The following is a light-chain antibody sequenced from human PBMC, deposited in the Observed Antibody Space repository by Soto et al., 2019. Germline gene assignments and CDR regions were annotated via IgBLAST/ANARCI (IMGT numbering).Light chain of an antibody. J-gene: IGKJ3*01. CDR1: QGISSY. V-gene: IGKV1-9*01. CDR2: AAS. CDR3: QQLIFT. Sequence: DIQLTQSPSFLSASVGDRVTITCRASQGISSYLAWYQQKPGKAPKLRIYAASTLQSGVPSRFSGSGSGTEFTLTISSLQPEDFATYYCQQLIFTFGPGTKVDIK.